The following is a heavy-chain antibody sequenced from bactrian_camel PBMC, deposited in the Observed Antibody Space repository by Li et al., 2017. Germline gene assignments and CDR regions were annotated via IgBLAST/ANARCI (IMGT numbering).Heavy chain of an antibody. Sequence: LVESGGGSAQAGGSLKLSCAASGYRYASYCMGWFRQAPGKAHEGIAALGVLGEEIYESSVKGRFTISLDNTKNILYLQMNNLQPEDTAMYYCATDKEAINRVCIAAAVTGLGVRGQGTQVTVS. D-gene: IGHD5*01. CDR3: ATDKEAINRVCIAAAVTGLGV. J-gene: IGHJ4*01. V-gene: IGHV3S31*01. CDR2: LGVLGE. CDR1: GYRYASYC.